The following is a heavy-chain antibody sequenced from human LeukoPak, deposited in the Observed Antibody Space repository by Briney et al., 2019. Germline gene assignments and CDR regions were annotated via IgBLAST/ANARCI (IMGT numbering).Heavy chain of an antibody. CDR3: ARGRHALSGLDLVPAAIPDP. Sequence: ASVNGSSRASGYTFTGDYMHLVREAPGQGLEWMGWINPNSGGTNYAQKFQGRVTMTRDTSISTAYMELSRLRSDDTAVYYCARGRHALSGLDLVPAAIPDPWGQGTLVTVSS. CDR2: INPNSGGT. CDR1: GYTFTGDY. D-gene: IGHD2-2*02. J-gene: IGHJ5*02. V-gene: IGHV1-2*02.